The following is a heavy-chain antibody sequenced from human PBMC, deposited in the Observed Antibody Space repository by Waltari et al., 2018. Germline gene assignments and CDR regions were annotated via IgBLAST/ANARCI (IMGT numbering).Heavy chain of an antibody. CDR3: ARDHYCSGGACYPGGSAFDI. V-gene: IGHV4-4*07. D-gene: IGHD2-15*01. Sequence: QVLLQESGPGLVKPSETLSLTCTVSGGSISGYYWNWIRQPPGKGLEWIGRIYTSGSTNYNPSLKSRVTISINTSNNQFSLKLSSVTAADTAVYYCARDHYCSGGACYPGGSAFDIRGQGTMVTVSS. J-gene: IGHJ3*02. CDR1: GGSISGYY. CDR2: IYTSGST.